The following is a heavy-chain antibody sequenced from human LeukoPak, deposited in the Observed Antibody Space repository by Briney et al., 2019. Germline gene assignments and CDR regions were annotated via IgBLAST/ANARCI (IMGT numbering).Heavy chain of an antibody. V-gene: IGHV1-69*05. CDR2: IIPIFGTA. Sequence: VASVKVSCKASGGTFSRYAISWVRQAPGQGLEWTGRIIPIFGTANYAQKFQGRVTITTDESTSTAYMELSSLRFEDTAVYYCASSSTELVGGYNWFDRWGQGTLVTVSS. CDR3: ASSSTELVGGYNWFDR. CDR1: GGTFSRYA. D-gene: IGHD2-8*02. J-gene: IGHJ5*02.